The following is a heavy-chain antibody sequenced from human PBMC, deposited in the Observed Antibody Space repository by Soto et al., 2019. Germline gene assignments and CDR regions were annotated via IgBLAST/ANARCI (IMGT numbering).Heavy chain of an antibody. CDR2: IIPKLGSA. CDR3: ARGGDVYNFGAVY. J-gene: IGHJ4*02. Sequence: QVQLVQSGAEVKEPGSSVKVSCKASGGGNLRDYRTTWVRRAPGQGLEWMGGIIPKLGSANYAQNFQGRVAVTADESTNTVSLALRSLRSDDTAVYYCARGGDVYNFGAVYWGQGTPVTVSS. V-gene: IGHV1-69*01. D-gene: IGHD2-21*01. CDR1: GGGNLRDYR.